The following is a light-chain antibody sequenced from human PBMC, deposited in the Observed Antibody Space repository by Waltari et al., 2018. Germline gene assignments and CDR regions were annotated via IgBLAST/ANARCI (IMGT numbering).Light chain of an antibody. Sequence: EIVMTQSPATLSVSPGERAPLSCRASQSVSRNLAWYQQKPGQAPRRLIYGSSTRATGIPARFSGSGSGTEFTLTISGLQSEDSAVYYCQQYNDWPRTFGLGTRVEIE. CDR3: QQYNDWPRT. CDR2: GSS. V-gene: IGKV3-15*01. CDR1: QSVSRN. J-gene: IGKJ1*01.